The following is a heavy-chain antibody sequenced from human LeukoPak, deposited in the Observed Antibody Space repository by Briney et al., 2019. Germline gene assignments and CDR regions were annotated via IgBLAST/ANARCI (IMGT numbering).Heavy chain of an antibody. D-gene: IGHD3-3*01. CDR3: ARARYYDFWSGYYTLGYYMDV. CDR2: IIPIFGTA. V-gene: IGHV1-69*05. J-gene: IGHJ6*03. CDR1: GGTFSSYA. Sequence: ASVKVSCKASGGTFSSYAISWVRQAPGQGLEWMGGIIPIFGTANYAQKFQGRVTITTDESTSTAYMELSSLRSEDTAVYYCARARYYDFWSGYYTLGYYMDVWGKGTTVTVSS.